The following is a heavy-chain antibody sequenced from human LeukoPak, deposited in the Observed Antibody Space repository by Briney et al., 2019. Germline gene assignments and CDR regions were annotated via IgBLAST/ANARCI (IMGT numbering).Heavy chain of an antibody. D-gene: IGHD3-16*02. Sequence: GGSLRLSCAASGFTFDDYAMHRVRQAPGKGLEWVSGISWNSGSIGYADSVKGRFTISRDNAKNSLYLQMNSLRAEDTALYYCAKEKGRGYPLTFDYWGQGTLVTVSS. CDR2: ISWNSGSI. V-gene: IGHV3-9*01. J-gene: IGHJ4*02. CDR1: GFTFDDYA. CDR3: AKEKGRGYPLTFDY.